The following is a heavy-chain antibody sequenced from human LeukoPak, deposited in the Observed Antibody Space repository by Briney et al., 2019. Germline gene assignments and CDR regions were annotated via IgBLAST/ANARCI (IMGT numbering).Heavy chain of an antibody. Sequence: GGSLSLSCAASGFTFTGYDMHWVRQAIGKGLEWVSTIGTAGDTYYPGSVKGRFTSSRENARNSLYLHLNNLRAGDTAVYYCTRSSYDSSGSYYFDYWGQGTLVTVSS. CDR3: TRSSYDSSGSYYFDY. CDR2: IGTAGDT. D-gene: IGHD3-22*01. J-gene: IGHJ4*02. V-gene: IGHV3-13*01. CDR1: GFTFTGYD.